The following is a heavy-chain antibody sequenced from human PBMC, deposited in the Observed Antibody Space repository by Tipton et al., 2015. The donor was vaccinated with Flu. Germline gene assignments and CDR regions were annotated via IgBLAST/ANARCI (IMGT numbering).Heavy chain of an antibody. CDR2: INHSGST. CDR3: ARGGKAVAGTITLYYYGMDV. V-gene: IGHV4-34*01. J-gene: IGHJ6*02. Sequence: GLVKPSETLSLTCAVYGGSFSGYYWSWIRQPPGKGLEWIGEINHSGSTNYNPSLKSRVTISVDTSKNQFSLKLSSVTAADTAVYYCARGGKAVAGTITLYYYGMDVWGQGTTVPVSS. D-gene: IGHD6-19*01. CDR1: GGSFSGYY.